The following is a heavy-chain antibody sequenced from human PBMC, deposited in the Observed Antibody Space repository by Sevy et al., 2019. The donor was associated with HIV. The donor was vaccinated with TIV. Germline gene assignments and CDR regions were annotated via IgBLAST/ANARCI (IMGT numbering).Heavy chain of an antibody. CDR1: NFSISSGYY. J-gene: IGHJ6*02. CDR3: ARASGGDRLDYYGMDV. Sequence: SETLSLTCAVSNFSISSGYYWGWIRQPPGKGLEWIGNIYHGGSTYYNPSLKSRVTISMDTSKNRFSLRLSSVTAADTAVYYCARASGGDRLDYYGMDVWGQGTTVTVSS. D-gene: IGHD2-21*02. V-gene: IGHV4-38-2*01. CDR2: IYHGGST.